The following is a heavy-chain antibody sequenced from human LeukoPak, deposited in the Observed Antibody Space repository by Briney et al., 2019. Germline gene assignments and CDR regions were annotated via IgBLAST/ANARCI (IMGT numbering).Heavy chain of an antibody. Sequence: GGSLRLSCAASGFTFSSYAVSWVRQAPGKGLEWVSAISGSGGSTYYADSVKGRFTISRDNSKNTLYLQMNNLRAEDTAVYYWWKESDYGDYLDDWGQGTLFTVSS. V-gene: IGHV3-23*01. J-gene: IGHJ4*02. CDR1: GFTFSSYA. CDR2: ISGSGGST. D-gene: IGHD4-17*01. CDR3: WKESDYGDYLDD.